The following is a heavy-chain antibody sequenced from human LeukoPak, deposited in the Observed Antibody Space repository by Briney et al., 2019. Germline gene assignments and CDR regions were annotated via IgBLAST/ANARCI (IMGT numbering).Heavy chain of an antibody. CDR3: AKCRYDSSGYQSVFDY. V-gene: IGHV3-23*01. J-gene: IGHJ4*02. CDR2: ISGSGGST. Sequence: GGSLRLSCAASGFTFSDYYMSWVRQAPGKGLEWVSAISGSGGSTYYADSVKGRFTISRDNSKNTLYLQMNSLRAEDTAVYYCAKCRYDSSGYQSVFDYWGQGTLVTVSS. D-gene: IGHD3-22*01. CDR1: GFTFSDYY.